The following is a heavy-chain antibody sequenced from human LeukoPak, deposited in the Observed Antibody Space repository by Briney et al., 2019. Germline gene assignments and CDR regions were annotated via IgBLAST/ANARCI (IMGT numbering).Heavy chain of an antibody. CDR2: IYYSGST. D-gene: IGHD3-10*01. Sequence: SETLSLTCTVSGGSVSSGSDYWSWIRQPPGKGLEWIGYIYYSGSTSYNPSLKSRVTISVDTSKNQFSLKLSSVTAADTAVYYCARHITMVRGVRADHFDYWGQGTLVTVSS. V-gene: IGHV4-61*01. CDR1: GGSVSSGSDY. J-gene: IGHJ4*02. CDR3: ARHITMVRGVRADHFDY.